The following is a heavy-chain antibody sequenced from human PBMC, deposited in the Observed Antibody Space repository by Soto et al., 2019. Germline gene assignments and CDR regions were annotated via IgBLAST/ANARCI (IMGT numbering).Heavy chain of an antibody. V-gene: IGHV4-4*07. D-gene: IGHD2-2*01. Sequence: KPXETLSLTFTVSGCPSSSYYWSWIRQPAGKGLEWIGRIYTSGSTNYNPSLKSRVTMSVDTSKNQFSLKLSSVTAADTAVYYCATELYQQNDAFDIWGQGAMVTVSS. CDR3: ATELYQQNDAFDI. CDR2: IYTSGST. J-gene: IGHJ3*02. CDR1: GCPSSSYY.